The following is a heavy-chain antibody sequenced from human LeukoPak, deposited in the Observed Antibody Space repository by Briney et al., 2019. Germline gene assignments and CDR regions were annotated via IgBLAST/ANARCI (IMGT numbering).Heavy chain of an antibody. CDR2: IYSSGST. V-gene: IGHV4-4*08. Sequence: RPSETLSLTCTVSGCSITGYHWSWIRQPPGKGLEWIGYIYSSGSTEYKPSLKSRATISADTSKNQFSLKLTSVTAADTAIYYCARRNDFDIWGKGTMVTVSS. CDR1: GCSITGYH. CDR3: ARRNDFDI. J-gene: IGHJ3*02.